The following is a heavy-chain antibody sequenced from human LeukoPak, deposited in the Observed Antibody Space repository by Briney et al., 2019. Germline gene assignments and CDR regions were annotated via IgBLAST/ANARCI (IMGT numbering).Heavy chain of an antibody. V-gene: IGHV3-7*01. D-gene: IGHD1-26*01. CDR2: IKQDGSEK. CDR1: GFTFSSYW. CDR3: ARVWGGSYLEYFQH. Sequence: GGSLRLSCAASGFTFSSYWMSWVRQAPGKGLEWVANIKQDGSEKYYVDSVKGRFTISRDNAKSSLYLQMNSLRAEDTAVYYCARVWGGSYLEYFQHWGQGTLVTVSS. J-gene: IGHJ1*01.